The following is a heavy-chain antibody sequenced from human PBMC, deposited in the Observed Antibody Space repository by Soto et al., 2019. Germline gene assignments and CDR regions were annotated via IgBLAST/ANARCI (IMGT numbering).Heavy chain of an antibody. CDR2: VYHTGDT. CDR1: GGTVASSHW. V-gene: IGHV4-4*02. CDR3: AREIVTAGGNNSFDP. D-gene: IGHD2-21*02. J-gene: IGHJ5*02. Sequence: QVQLQESGPRLVKPSGSLSLTCGVSGGTVASSHWWSWVRQSPSRGLEWIGNVYHTGDTNFNPSLQSRVTFSVDKSNNQFSLRLTSLTPADTAVYFCAREIVTAGGNNSFDPWGPGTLVTVS.